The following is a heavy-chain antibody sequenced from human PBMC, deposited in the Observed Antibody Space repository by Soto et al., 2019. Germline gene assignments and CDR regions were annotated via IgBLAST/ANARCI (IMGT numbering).Heavy chain of an antibody. J-gene: IGHJ4*02. CDR2: IKSDGSST. CDR3: ARVVEMATIFDY. Sequence: GGSLRLSCAASGFTFSSSWMHWVRQAPGKGLVWVSRIKSDGSSTSYADSVKGRFTISRDNAKNTLYLQMNSLRAEDTAVYYCARVVEMATIFDYWGQGTLVTVSS. CDR1: GFTFSSSW. D-gene: IGHD5-12*01. V-gene: IGHV3-74*01.